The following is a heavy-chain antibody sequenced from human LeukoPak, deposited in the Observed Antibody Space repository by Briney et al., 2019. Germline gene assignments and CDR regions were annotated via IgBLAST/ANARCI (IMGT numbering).Heavy chain of an antibody. D-gene: IGHD3-10*02. CDR2: ISSSSGYI. Sequence: AGGSLRLSCAASGFTFISYSMNWVRQAPGKGLEWVSSISSSSGYIYYADSVKGRFTISRDNAKNSLYLQMNSLRAEDTAVYYCAELGITMIGGVWGKGTTVTISS. J-gene: IGHJ6*04. CDR3: AELGITMIGGV. CDR1: GFTFISYS. V-gene: IGHV3-21*01.